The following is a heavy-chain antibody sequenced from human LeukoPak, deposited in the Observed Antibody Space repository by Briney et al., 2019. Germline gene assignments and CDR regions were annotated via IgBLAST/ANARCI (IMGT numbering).Heavy chain of an antibody. Sequence: GGSLRLSCAASGFTFSSYDMHWVRQATGRGLEWVSAIGTAGDTYYPGSVKGRFTISRENAKNSLYLQMNSLRAGDTAVYYCARETPDYYDSSGYPVDYWGQGALVTVSS. CDR3: ARETPDYYDSSGYPVDY. V-gene: IGHV3-13*01. J-gene: IGHJ4*02. CDR1: GFTFSSYD. D-gene: IGHD3-22*01. CDR2: IGTAGDT.